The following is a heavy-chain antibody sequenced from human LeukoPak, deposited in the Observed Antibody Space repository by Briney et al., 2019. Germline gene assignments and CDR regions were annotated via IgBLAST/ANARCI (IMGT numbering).Heavy chain of an antibody. CDR2: ISRGGGDI. D-gene: IGHD1-26*01. J-gene: IGHJ3*02. CDR3: ARGGTGATRDDTFDI. CDR1: ALTFSSYS. V-gene: IGHV3-21*01. Sequence: GVSLSVSCAPSALTFSSYSMTWVRQAPGRWLEWVSSISRGGGDIFYADSVKGRFTISRGNAKSSLYLQMNSLRAEDTAVYYCARGGTGATRDDTFDIWGHGAMVTVSS.